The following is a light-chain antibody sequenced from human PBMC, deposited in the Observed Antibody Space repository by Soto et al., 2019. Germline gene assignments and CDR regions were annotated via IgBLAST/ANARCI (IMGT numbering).Light chain of an antibody. V-gene: IGLV2-14*01. CDR1: SSDIGAYDY. Sequence: QAALTQPASLSGSPGQSITISCTGTSSDIGAYDYVSWFQQHPGKAPKLMISEVNNRPSGVSNRFSGSKSGNTAYLTISGLQVEDVSAYSCFSFTPTCPNLLGTAITLTVL. J-gene: IGLJ1*01. CDR2: EVN. CDR3: FSFTPTCPNL.